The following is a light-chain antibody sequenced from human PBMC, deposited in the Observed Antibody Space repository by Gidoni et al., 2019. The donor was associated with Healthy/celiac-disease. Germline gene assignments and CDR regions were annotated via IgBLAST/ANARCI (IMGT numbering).Light chain of an antibody. CDR2: KAS. V-gene: IGKV1-5*03. CDR3: QQYNSYPFT. J-gene: IGKJ5*01. Sequence: DIQMTQSPSTLSASVGDRVTITCRASQSISSWLAWYQQKPGKAPKLLIYKASSLESGVPSRFSGSGSGTEFTLTISSLQPDDFATYYCQQYNSYPFTFGQGTRLEIK. CDR1: QSISSW.